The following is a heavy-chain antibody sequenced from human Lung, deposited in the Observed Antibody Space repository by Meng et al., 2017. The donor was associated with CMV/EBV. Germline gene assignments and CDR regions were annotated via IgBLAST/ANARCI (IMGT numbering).Heavy chain of an antibody. D-gene: IGHD5-24*01. V-gene: IGHV7-4-1*02. J-gene: IGHJ4*02. CDR2: IDPNTGNP. CDR3: ARDSPLDGYSLLDY. CDR1: GYTFTSYA. Sequence: QGELGQSGLGLKLPGAPVKVSCRPSGYTFTSYAINWVRQAPGQGPDWMGWIDPNTGNPTYDQGFTGRFVFSLDTSVSTAYLQINSLRADDTAVYYCARDSPLDGYSLLDYWGQGTLVTVSS.